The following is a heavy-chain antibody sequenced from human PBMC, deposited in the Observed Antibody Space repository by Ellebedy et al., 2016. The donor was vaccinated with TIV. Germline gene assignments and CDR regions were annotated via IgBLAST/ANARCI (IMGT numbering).Heavy chain of an antibody. CDR2: IVQDGSEK. V-gene: IGHV3-7*01. CDR3: ASWDFDY. J-gene: IGHJ4*02. Sequence: PGGSLRLSCVASDFTFGSYWMNWVRQAPGKGLEWVANIVQDGSEKYYVDSVKGRFTISRDNAKNSLYLQMNSLRAEDTAVYWCASWDFDYWGQGTLVTVSS. D-gene: IGHD7-27*01. CDR1: DFTFGSYW.